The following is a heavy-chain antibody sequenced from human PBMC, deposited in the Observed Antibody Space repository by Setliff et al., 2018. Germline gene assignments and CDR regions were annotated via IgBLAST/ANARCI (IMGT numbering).Heavy chain of an antibody. D-gene: IGHD4-17*01. CDR2: IYNSGST. J-gene: IGHJ4*02. V-gene: IGHV4-59*12. Sequence: ETLSLTCTVSGGSISSYYWSWIRQPPGMGLEWIGYIYNSGSTNYNPSLKSRVTISVDTSKNQFSLKLRSVTAADTAVYYCARVPAVTTISYFDYWGEGTLVTVS. CDR3: ARVPAVTTISYFDY. CDR1: GGSISSYY.